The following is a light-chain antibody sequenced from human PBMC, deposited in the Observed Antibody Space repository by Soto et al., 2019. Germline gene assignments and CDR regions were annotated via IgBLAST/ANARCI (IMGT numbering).Light chain of an antibody. V-gene: IGLV4-69*01. CDR3: QTWGTGIQV. Sequence: QLVLTQSPSASASLGASVKLTCTLSSGHSSYAIAWHQQQPEKGPRYLMRLNSDGSHSKGDGIPDRFSGSRSGADRYLTISSLQSEDEADYYCQTWGTGIQVFGGGTQLTVL. J-gene: IGLJ2*01. CDR2: LNSDGSH. CDR1: SGHSSYA.